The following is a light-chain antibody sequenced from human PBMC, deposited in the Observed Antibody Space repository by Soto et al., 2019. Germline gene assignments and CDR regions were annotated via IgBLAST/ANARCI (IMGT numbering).Light chain of an antibody. Sequence: QSALTQPASVPGSPGQSITISGTGTTSAVGSSDYVSWYQQHPGKVPKLMIYDVSNRPSGVSNRFSASKSGNTAFLAISGLQAEDEADYYRSSYTSRKSRFVFGTGTKVTVL. CDR2: DVS. V-gene: IGLV2-14*01. CDR3: SSYTSRKSRFV. J-gene: IGLJ1*01. CDR1: TSAVGSSDY.